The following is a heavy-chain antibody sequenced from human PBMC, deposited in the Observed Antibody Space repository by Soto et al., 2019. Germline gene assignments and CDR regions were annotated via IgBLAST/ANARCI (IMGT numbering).Heavy chain of an antibody. D-gene: IGHD3-10*01. V-gene: IGHV1-18*01. CDR2: ISAYNGNT. J-gene: IGHJ6*02. Sequence: ASVKVSCKASGYTFSNDGINWVRQCPGQGLEWMGWISAYNGNTEYAQNFQGRVTMTTDTSTSTAYMELRSLRSDDTAVYSCARGGPTSADYYYGMDVWGLGTTVTVSS. CDR1: GYTFSNDG. CDR3: ARGGPTSADYYYGMDV.